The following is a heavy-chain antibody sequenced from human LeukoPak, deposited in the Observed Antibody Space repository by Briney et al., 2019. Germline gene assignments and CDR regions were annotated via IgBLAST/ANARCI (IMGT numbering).Heavy chain of an antibody. J-gene: IGHJ4*02. CDR3: ARRYGDYVVDY. CDR2: IYHSGST. D-gene: IGHD4-17*01. V-gene: IGHV4-4*02. CDR1: GGSISSSNW. Sequence: PSETLSLTCAVSGGSISSSNWWSWVRQPPGKGLEWIGEIYHSGSTNYNPSLKSRITISVDTSKNDFSLKLSSVTAADTAVYYCARRYGDYVVDYWGQGTLVTVSS.